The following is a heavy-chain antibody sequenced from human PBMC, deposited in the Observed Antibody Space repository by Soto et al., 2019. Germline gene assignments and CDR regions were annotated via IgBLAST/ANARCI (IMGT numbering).Heavy chain of an antibody. J-gene: IGHJ5*02. V-gene: IGHV3-48*01. CDR2: ISSSSSTI. CDR3: ARHPERIAQIGWFDP. CDR1: GFTFSSYS. D-gene: IGHD6-13*01. Sequence: GGSLRLSCAASGFTFSSYSMNWVRQAPGKGLKWVSYISSSSSTIYYADSVKGRFTISRDNAKNSLYLQMNSLRAEDTAVYYCARHPERIAQIGWFDPWGQGTLVTV.